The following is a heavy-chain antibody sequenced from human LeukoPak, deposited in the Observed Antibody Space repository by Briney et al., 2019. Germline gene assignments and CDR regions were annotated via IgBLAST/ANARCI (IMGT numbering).Heavy chain of an antibody. Sequence: SETLSLTCAVYVGSFCGYYWSWIRQPPGKGQEWIGEIKHSGSSNYNPALKSRVTISVDTSKNQFSLKLSSVTAADTAVYYCARVAMVRGAVGSTSYYYYGMDVCGQGSTVTVSS. CDR1: VGSFCGYY. V-gene: IGHV4-34*01. CDR3: ARVAMVRGAVGSTSYYYYGMDV. D-gene: IGHD3-10*01. J-gene: IGHJ6*02. CDR2: IKHSGSS.